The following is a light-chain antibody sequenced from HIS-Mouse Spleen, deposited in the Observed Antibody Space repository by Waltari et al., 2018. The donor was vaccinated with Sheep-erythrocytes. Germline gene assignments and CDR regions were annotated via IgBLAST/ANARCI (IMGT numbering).Light chain of an antibody. Sequence: QSALTQPASVSGSPGQSIPIPCPGTDRACGRYNLVSWYQQHPGKAPKLMIYEGSKRPSGVSNRFSGSKSGNTASLTISGLQAEDEADYYCCSYAGSSTPWVFGGGTKLTVL. CDR1: DRACGRYNL. CDR2: EGS. CDR3: CSYAGSSTPWV. J-gene: IGLJ3*02. V-gene: IGLV2-23*01.